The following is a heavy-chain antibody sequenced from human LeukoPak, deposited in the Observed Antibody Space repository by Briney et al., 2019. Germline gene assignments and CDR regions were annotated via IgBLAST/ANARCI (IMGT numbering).Heavy chain of an antibody. J-gene: IGHJ4*02. D-gene: IGHD6-19*01. V-gene: IGHV5-10-1*01. CDR2: IDPSDSYT. Sequence: GESLKISWKGSGYSFTTYWITWVRQMPGKGLEWMGRIDPSDSYTNYSPSFQGHVTISADKSISTAFLQWSSLKASDTAMYYCARLLQGVAGTWGYWGQGTLVTVS. CDR1: GYSFTTYW. CDR3: ARLLQGVAGTWGY.